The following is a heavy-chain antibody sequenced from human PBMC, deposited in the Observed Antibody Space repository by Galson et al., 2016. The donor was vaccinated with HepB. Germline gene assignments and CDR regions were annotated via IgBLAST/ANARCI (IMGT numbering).Heavy chain of an antibody. J-gene: IGHJ6*02. D-gene: IGHD6-13*01. V-gene: IGHV1-69*13. Sequence: SVKVSCKASGGSFSSYAVSWVRQAPGHGLEWMGGITPVFGTTSTAQKFQGRVTITADESTRTAFMELSSLRSEDTGVYYCARARQLVLEMDVWGQGTTVTVSS. CDR3: ARARQLVLEMDV. CDR2: ITPVFGTT. CDR1: GGSFSSYA.